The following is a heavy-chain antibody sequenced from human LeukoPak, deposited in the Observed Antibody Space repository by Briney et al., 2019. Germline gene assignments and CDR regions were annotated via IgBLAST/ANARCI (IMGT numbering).Heavy chain of an antibody. D-gene: IGHD6-19*01. CDR1: GHTFSSHW. CDR2: IYPDDSET. J-gene: IGHJ6*02. CDR3: ARFEAVAARSHYYGLDV. V-gene: IGHV5-51*01. Sequence: GESLKISCKGSGHTFSSHWVAWVRQRPGKGLEWMGIIYPDDSETIYNPSFQGQVIISVDKSISTAFLQWSNLRPSDTGMYFCARFEAVAARSHYYGLDVWGQGTTVTVSS.